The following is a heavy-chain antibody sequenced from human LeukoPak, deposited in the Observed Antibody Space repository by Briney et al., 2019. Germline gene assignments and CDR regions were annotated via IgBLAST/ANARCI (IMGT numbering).Heavy chain of an antibody. D-gene: IGHD3-10*01. CDR2: FDPEDGET. Sequence: ASVKVSCKVSGYTLTELSMHWVRQAPGKGLEWMGGFDPEDGETIYAQKFQGRVTMTEDTSTDTAYMELSSLRSEDTAVYYCATDAPLTMVRVVEGFDYWGQGTLVTVSS. CDR3: ATDAPLTMVRVVEGFDY. CDR1: GYTLTELS. J-gene: IGHJ4*02. V-gene: IGHV1-24*01.